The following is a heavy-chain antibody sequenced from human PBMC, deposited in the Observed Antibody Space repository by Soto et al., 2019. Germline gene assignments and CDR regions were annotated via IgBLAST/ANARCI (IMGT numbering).Heavy chain of an antibody. J-gene: IGHJ4*02. CDR3: ARLRIAVAYFDY. Sequence: SETLSLTCTVSGVSISSSSYYWGWIRQPPGKGLEWIGSIYYSGSTYYNPSLKSRVTISVDTSKNQFSLKLSSVTAADTAVYYCARLRIAVAYFDYWGQGTLVTVSS. CDR1: GVSISSSSYY. V-gene: IGHV4-39*01. D-gene: IGHD6-19*01. CDR2: IYYSGST.